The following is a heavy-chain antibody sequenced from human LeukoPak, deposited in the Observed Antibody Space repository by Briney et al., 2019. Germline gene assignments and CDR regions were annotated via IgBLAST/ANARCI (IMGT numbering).Heavy chain of an antibody. CDR2: IKQDGSDK. J-gene: IGHJ5*02. D-gene: IGHD2-2*01. V-gene: IGHV3-7*01. CDR3: ASLRHDVVAVPPAWWFDP. Sequence: GGSLRLSCAVSGFTISSYWMTWVRQAPGKGLEWVANIKQDGSDKHYVDSVKGRFTISRDNARNSVYLQMNSLRAGDTAVYYCASLRHDVVAVPPAWWFDPWGQGTLVIVSS. CDR1: GFTISSYW.